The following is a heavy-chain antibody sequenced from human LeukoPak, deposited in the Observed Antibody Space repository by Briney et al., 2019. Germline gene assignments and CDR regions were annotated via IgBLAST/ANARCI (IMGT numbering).Heavy chain of an antibody. CDR3: ARVSYYYESSGYYGLDGFDY. Sequence: NPSETLSLTCTVSGGSISSGDYYWSWIRQPPGKGLEWIGYIYYSGSTYYNPSLKSRVTISVDTSKNQFSLKLSSVTAADTAVYYCARVSYYYESSGYYGLDGFDYWGQGTLVTVSS. CDR2: IYYSGST. D-gene: IGHD3-22*01. V-gene: IGHV4-30-4*01. J-gene: IGHJ4*02. CDR1: GGSISSGDYY.